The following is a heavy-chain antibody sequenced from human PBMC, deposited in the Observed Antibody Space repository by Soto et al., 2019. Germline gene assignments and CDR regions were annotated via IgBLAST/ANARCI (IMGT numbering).Heavy chain of an antibody. D-gene: IGHD5-12*01. Sequence: GSLRLSCAASGFTFSSYAMSWVRQAPGKGLEWVSAISGSGASTYYADSVKGRFTISRDNSKNTLYLLVNSLRAEDTAIYYCAKDFGVLATVDYWGQGALVTVSS. J-gene: IGHJ4*02. CDR2: ISGSGAST. CDR1: GFTFSSYA. CDR3: AKDFGVLATVDY. V-gene: IGHV3-23*01.